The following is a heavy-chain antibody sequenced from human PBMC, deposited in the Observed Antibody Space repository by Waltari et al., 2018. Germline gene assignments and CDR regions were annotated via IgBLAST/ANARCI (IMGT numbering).Heavy chain of an antibody. D-gene: IGHD5-12*01. CDR2: IYSTGRT. Sequence: QVQLQESGPGLVKPSQTLSLTCTVSGGSISSTDYYWSWIRQPPGGGLEWIGYIYSTGRTYYKSFLKSRIAMSLDRSKNQFSLKLRSVTAADTAVYFCARFLSGSYFDYWGQGTLVPVSS. V-gene: IGHV4-30-4*08. CDR1: GGSISSTDYY. J-gene: IGHJ4*02. CDR3: ARFLSGSYFDY.